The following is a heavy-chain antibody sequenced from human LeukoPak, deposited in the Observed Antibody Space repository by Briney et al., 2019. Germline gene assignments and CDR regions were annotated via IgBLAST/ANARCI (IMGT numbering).Heavy chain of an antibody. V-gene: IGHV4-61*02. J-gene: IGHJ5*02. CDR1: GGSISSGSYY. CDR2: IYTSGST. Sequence: SETLSLTCTVSGGSISSGSYYWSWIRQPAGKGLEWIGRIYTSGSTNYNPSLKSRVTISVDTSKNQFSLKLSSVTAADTAVYYCARHLITLYNWFDPWGQGTLVTVSS. D-gene: IGHD5-24*01. CDR3: ARHLITLYNWFDP.